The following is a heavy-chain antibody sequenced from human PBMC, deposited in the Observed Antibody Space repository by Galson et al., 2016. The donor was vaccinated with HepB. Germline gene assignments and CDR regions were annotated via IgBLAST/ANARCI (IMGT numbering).Heavy chain of an antibody. V-gene: IGHV3-23*01. Sequence: SLRLSCAASGFTFSNYALSWVRQAPGKGLEWISSISGGGAKTHYAEPVKGRFTISRDNAKNTLYLQMNSLRAEDTAVYKCAREKIEEGDFGMDVWGQGTTVTVSS. D-gene: IGHD2-21*01. CDR2: ISGGGAKT. CDR3: AREKIEEGDFGMDV. J-gene: IGHJ6*02. CDR1: GFTFSNYA.